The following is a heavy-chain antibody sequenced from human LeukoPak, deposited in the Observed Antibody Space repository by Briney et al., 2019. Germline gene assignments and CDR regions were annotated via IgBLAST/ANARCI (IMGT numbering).Heavy chain of an antibody. V-gene: IGHV4-4*02. CDR3: AKEGYGDYGYYYYGMDV. Sequence: SETLSLTCAVSGGSISSSNWWSWVRQLPGKGLEWIGEIYHSGSTNYNPSLKSRVTISVDTSKNQFSLKLNSVTAADTAVYYCAKEGYGDYGYYYYGMDVWGQGTTVTVSS. CDR1: GGSISSSNW. CDR2: IYHSGST. D-gene: IGHD4-17*01. J-gene: IGHJ6*02.